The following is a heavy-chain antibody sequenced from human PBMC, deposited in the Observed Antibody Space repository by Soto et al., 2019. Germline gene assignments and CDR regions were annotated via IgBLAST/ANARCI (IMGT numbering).Heavy chain of an antibody. CDR3: AKDLREEQLPDYYYYYGMDV. D-gene: IGHD6-13*01. Sequence: QVQLVESGGGVVQPGRSLRLSCAASGFTFSSYGMHWVRQAPGKGLEWVAVISYDGSNKYYADSVKGRFTISRDNSKNTLYLQMNSLRAEETAVYYCAKDLREEQLPDYYYYYGMDVWGQGTTVTVSS. CDR1: GFTFSSYG. J-gene: IGHJ6*02. V-gene: IGHV3-30*18. CDR2: ISYDGSNK.